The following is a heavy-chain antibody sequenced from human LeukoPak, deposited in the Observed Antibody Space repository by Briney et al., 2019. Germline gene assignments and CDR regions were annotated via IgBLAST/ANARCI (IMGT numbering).Heavy chain of an antibody. CDR2: ISAYNGNT. Sequence: ASVKVSCKASGYTFTSHGISWVRQAPGQGLEWMGWISAYNGNTNYAQKLQGRVTMTTDTSTSTAYMELRSLRSDDTAVYYCAKVSDYYDSSGYNYWGQGTLVTVSS. CDR1: GYTFTSHG. CDR3: AKVSDYYDSSGYNY. J-gene: IGHJ4*02. V-gene: IGHV1-18*01. D-gene: IGHD3-22*01.